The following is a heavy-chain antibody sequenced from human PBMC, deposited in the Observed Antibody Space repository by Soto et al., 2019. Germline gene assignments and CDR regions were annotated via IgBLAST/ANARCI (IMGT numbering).Heavy chain of an antibody. V-gene: IGHV1-18*01. J-gene: IGHJ4*02. D-gene: IGHD1-26*01. Sequence: QVQLVQSGAEVKNPGASVKVSCKASGHSFITYGISWVRQAPGQGLEWMGRNIASTGITNYAQKFQDRVTMTTDTSTNTAYMEMRRLRSDDTAVFYCARDNGGSSNYWGQGTLVTVSS. CDR2: NIASTGIT. CDR3: ARDNGGSSNY. CDR1: GHSFITYG.